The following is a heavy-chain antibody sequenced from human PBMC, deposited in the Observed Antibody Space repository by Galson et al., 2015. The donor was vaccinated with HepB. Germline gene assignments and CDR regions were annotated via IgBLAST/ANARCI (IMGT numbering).Heavy chain of an antibody. CDR2: INPNSGGT. D-gene: IGHD3-10*01. V-gene: IGHV1-2*06. CDR3: ARDPPLRGVIITSWIGYDY. Sequence: SVKVSCKASGYTFTGYYMHWVRQAPGQGLEWMGRINPNSGGTNYAQKFQGRVTMTRDTSISTAYMELSRLRSDDTAVYYCARDPPLRGVIITSWIGYDYWGQGTLVTVSS. CDR1: GYTFTGYY. J-gene: IGHJ4*02.